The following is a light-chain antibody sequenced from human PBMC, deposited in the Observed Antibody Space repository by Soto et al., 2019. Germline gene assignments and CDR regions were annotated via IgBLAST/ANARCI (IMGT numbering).Light chain of an antibody. V-gene: IGLV2-14*01. CDR1: SSDVGTYNY. Sequence: QSVLTQPASVSGSPGQSIAISCTGTSSDVGTYNYVSWYQQRPGKAPKLMIYEVSNRPSGISNRFSGSKSGNMASLTISGLQAEDEAEYYCSSYTTSTIVVFGGGTKLTVL. CDR3: SSYTTSTIVV. J-gene: IGLJ2*01. CDR2: EVS.